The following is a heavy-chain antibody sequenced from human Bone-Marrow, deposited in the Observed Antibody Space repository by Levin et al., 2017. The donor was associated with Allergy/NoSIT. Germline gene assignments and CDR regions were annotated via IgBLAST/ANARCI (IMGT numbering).Heavy chain of an antibody. CDR2: ISGGGGST. J-gene: IGHJ4*02. CDR3: AKAHIVVIPAALRSFDY. D-gene: IGHD2-2*01. CDR1: GFSFSSYA. Sequence: LSLTCAASGFSFSSYAMSWVRQAPGKGLEWVSAISGGGGSTYYADAVKGRFTISRDNSKNTLYLQMNSLRVEDTALYYCAKAHIVVIPAALRSFDYWGQGTLVTVSS. V-gene: IGHV3-23*01.